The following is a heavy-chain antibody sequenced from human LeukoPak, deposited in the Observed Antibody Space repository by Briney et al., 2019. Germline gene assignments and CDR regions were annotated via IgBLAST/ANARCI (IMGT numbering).Heavy chain of an antibody. V-gene: IGHV3-74*01. CDR1: GFTFSRFW. J-gene: IGHJ4*02. CDR3: ATYDY. CDR2: ISSDVSRT. Sequence: GGSLRLSCAASGFTFSRFWIYWVRQAPGKWLVCVSRISSDVSRTAYADSGKGRFTLSRDNANNTLYLQMNCLTAEHMAVYYCATYDYWGQGTLVTVSS.